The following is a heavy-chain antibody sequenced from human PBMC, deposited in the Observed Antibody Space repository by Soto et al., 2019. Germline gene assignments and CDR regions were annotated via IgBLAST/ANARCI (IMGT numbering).Heavy chain of an antibody. CDR3: ASHRVDYDILTQMYYFDY. V-gene: IGHV1-69*01. CDR2: IIPIFGTA. J-gene: IGHJ4*02. Sequence: QVQLVQSGAEVKKPGSSVKVSCKASGGTFSSYAISWVRQAPGQGLEWMGGIIPIFGTANYAQKFQGRVTITADESTSTAYMELSSLRSEDTAVYYCASHRVDYDILTQMYYFDYWGQGTLVTGSS. CDR1: GGTFSSYA. D-gene: IGHD3-9*01.